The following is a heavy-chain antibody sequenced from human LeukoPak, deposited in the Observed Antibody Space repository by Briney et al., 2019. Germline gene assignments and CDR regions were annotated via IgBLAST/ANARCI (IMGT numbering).Heavy chain of an antibody. CDR2: MNPNSGNT. D-gene: IGHD3-22*01. CDR3: ARGPPHYYDSSGYYP. V-gene: IGHV1-8*01. CDR1: GYTFTSYD. Sequence: ASVKVSCKASGYTFTSYDINWVRQATGQGLEWMGWMNPNSGNTGYAQKFQGRVTMTRNTPISTAYMELSSLRSEDTAVYYCARGPPHYYDSSGYYPWGQGTLVTVSS. J-gene: IGHJ5*02.